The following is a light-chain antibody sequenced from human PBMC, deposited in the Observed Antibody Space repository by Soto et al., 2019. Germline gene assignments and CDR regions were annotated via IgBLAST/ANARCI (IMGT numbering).Light chain of an antibody. CDR3: SSYTSSSTLYV. Sequence: QSALTQPASVSGSAGQSITLSCTRTSSEVGDYNYVSWYQQHPGKAPKLMIYEVSNRPSGVSNRFSGSKSGNTASLTISGLQAEDEADYYCSSYTSSSTLYVFGTGTKVTVL. CDR1: SSEVGDYNY. V-gene: IGLV2-14*01. J-gene: IGLJ1*01. CDR2: EVS.